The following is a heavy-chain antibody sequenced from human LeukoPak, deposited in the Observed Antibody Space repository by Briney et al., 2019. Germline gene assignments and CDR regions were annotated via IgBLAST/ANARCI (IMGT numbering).Heavy chain of an antibody. V-gene: IGHV1-18*01. D-gene: IGHD3-10*01. Sequence: ASVKVSCKASGYTFTSYGISWVRQAPGQGLEWMGWISAYNGNTNYAQKLQGRVTMTTDTSTSTAYMELRSLRSDDTAVYYCARDRLWFGELSCFDYWGQGTLVTVSS. CDR3: ARDRLWFGELSCFDY. J-gene: IGHJ4*02. CDR1: GYTFTSYG. CDR2: ISAYNGNT.